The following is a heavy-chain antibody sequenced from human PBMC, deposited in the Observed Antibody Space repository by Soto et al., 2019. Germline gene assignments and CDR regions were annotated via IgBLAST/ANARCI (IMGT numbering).Heavy chain of an antibody. D-gene: IGHD3-9*01. Sequence: PSETLSLTCTVSGDPLSSGSYYWSWIRQSPGKRLELIAYIYYTGSTKYNPSLKSRVTISVDTSKNQFSLRLTSVTAADTAVYYCARAASTYFDLLSAFHRLGQGTLVTVSS. J-gene: IGHJ5*02. CDR3: ARAASTYFDLLSAFHR. CDR2: IYYTGST. V-gene: IGHV4-61*01. CDR1: GDPLSSGSYY.